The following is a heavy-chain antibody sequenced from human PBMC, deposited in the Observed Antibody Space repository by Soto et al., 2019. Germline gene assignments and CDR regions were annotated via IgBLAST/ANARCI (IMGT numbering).Heavy chain of an antibody. D-gene: IGHD3-9*01. Sequence: SETLSLTCTVSCGSISSYYWGWIRQPAGKGLEWIGRIYTSGSTNYNPSLKSRVTMSVDTSKNQFSLKLSSVTAADTAVYYCARDQILRYFDWLFRDDAFDIWGQGTMVTVSS. CDR3: ARDQILRYFDWLFRDDAFDI. J-gene: IGHJ3*02. CDR2: IYTSGST. V-gene: IGHV4-4*07. CDR1: CGSISSYY.